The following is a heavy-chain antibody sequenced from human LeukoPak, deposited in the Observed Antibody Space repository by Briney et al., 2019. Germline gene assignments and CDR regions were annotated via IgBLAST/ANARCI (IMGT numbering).Heavy chain of an antibody. D-gene: IGHD3-10*01. Sequence: SVKVSCKASGGTFSSYAISWVRQAPGQGLEWMGGIIPIFGTANYAQKFQGRVTIATDESTSTAYMELSSLRSEDTAVYYCARTCYYGSGSYRGAEYFQHWGQGTLVTVSS. CDR1: GGTFSSYA. CDR3: ARTCYYGSGSYRGAEYFQH. J-gene: IGHJ1*01. CDR2: IIPIFGTA. V-gene: IGHV1-69*05.